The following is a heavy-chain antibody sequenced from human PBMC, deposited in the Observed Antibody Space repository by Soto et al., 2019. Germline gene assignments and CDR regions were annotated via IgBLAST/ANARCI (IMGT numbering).Heavy chain of an antibody. V-gene: IGHV5-51*01. Sequence: GESLKISCKGSGYRFTRNWIGWVRQMPGKGLEWMGIIYPGDSDSRYSPSFQGQVTISADKSISTAYLQWSSLKASDTAMYYCARLSIFGVVPEFYGMDVWGQGTTVTVSS. CDR2: IYPGDSDS. J-gene: IGHJ6*02. CDR3: ARLSIFGVVPEFYGMDV. CDR1: GYRFTRNW. D-gene: IGHD3-3*01.